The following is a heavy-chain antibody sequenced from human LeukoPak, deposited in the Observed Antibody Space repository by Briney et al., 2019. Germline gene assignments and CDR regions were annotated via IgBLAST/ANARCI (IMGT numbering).Heavy chain of an antibody. V-gene: IGHV4-59*08. J-gene: IGHJ4*02. CDR3: VRHEGIGDSGNYYFHS. D-gene: IGHD5-12*01. CDR2: VYDSGST. CDR1: GGSIRGYY. Sequence: SETLSLTCTVSGGSIRGYYCSWARQTPGKGLEWIGYVYDSGSTNYTPSLKSRVTMSMDTSKNQFSLHLRSVTAADTAVYYCVRHEGIGDSGNYYFHSWGQGALVTVSS.